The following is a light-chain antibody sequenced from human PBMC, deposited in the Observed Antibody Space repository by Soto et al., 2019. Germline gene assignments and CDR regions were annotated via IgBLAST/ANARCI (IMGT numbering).Light chain of an antibody. Sequence: DIVMTQSPLSLPVTPGEPASISCRSSQSLLHRNGYSCLDWYLQKPGQSPRLLIFLASTRASGVPDRFSASGSGTDFTLKISRVEAEDVGIYYCMQALQTPYSFGQGTKLEI. J-gene: IGKJ2*01. CDR3: MQALQTPYS. V-gene: IGKV2-28*01. CDR2: LAS. CDR1: QSLLHRNGYSC.